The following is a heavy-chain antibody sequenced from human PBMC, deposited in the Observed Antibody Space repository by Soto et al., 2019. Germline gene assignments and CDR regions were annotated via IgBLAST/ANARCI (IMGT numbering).Heavy chain of an antibody. J-gene: IGHJ5*02. V-gene: IGHV4-31*03. Sequence: SETLSLTCTVSGGSISSGGYYWSLIRQHPGKGLEWIGYIYYSGSTYYNPSLKSRVTISVDTSKNQFSLKLSSVTAADTAVYYCARAPNTAMVHNWFAPRGQGTLVTVSS. D-gene: IGHD5-18*01. CDR3: ARAPNTAMVHNWFAP. CDR1: GGSISSGGYY. CDR2: IYYSGST.